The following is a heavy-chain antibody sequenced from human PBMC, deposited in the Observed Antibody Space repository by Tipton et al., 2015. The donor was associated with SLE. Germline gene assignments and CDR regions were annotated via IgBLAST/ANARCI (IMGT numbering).Heavy chain of an antibody. J-gene: IGHJ4*02. CDR1: GFSLSTSGMC. CDR3: AGRGDLVVVTAYLDY. D-gene: IGHD2-21*02. CDR2: IYYTGST. Sequence: LVKPTETLTLTCTFSGFSLSTSGMCVSWIRQPPGKGLEWIGDIYYTGSTYYNPSLKSRVTISVDTSKNQFSLKLSSVTAADTAVYYCAGRGDLVVVTAYLDYWGQGTLVTVSS. V-gene: IGHV4-39*07.